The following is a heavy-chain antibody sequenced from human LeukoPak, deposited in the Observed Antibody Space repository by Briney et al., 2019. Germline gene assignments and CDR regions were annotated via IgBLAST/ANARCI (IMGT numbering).Heavy chain of an antibody. CDR1: GFTFSSYG. V-gene: IGHV3-30*18. CDR2: ISYDGSNK. Sequence: GRSLRLSCAASGFTFSSYGMHWVRQAPGKGLEWVAVISYDGSNKYYADSVKGRFTISRDNSKNTLYLQMNSLRAEDTAVYYCAKDRPYSSSWPYYFDYWGQGTLVTVSS. D-gene: IGHD6-13*01. J-gene: IGHJ4*02. CDR3: AKDRPYSSSWPYYFDY.